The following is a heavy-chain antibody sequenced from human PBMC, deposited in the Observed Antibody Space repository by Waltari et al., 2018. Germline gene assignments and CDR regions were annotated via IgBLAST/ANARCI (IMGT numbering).Heavy chain of an antibody. CDR1: GFTFSSFW. V-gene: IGHV3-74*03. Sequence: EEQLVESGGGLVQPGDSLRLSCAASGFTFSSFWMNWVRQAPGKGPLLGTGISTEARDTTYLDAGKGRFTISRDTARNTLYLQMNRLRAEDTAVYFCARVSRRTYRSPVPGRHYYYGMDVWGQGTTVTVSS. CDR2: ISTEARDT. D-gene: IGHD1-1*01. CDR3: ARVSRRTYRSPVPGRHYYYGMDV. J-gene: IGHJ6*02.